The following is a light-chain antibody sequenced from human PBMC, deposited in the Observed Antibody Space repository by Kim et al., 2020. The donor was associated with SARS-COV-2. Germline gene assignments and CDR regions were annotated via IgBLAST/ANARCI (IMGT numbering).Light chain of an antibody. Sequence: GERSTISCSGSSSNIGSKVVNWYQQLPGTAPKLLIYSNDYRSSGVPYRFSGSKSGTSASLAISGLQSEGEADYYCVAWDDSLSGSVFGGGTQLTVL. V-gene: IGLV1-44*01. CDR3: VAWDDSLSGSV. CDR2: SND. CDR1: SSNIGSKV. J-gene: IGLJ3*02.